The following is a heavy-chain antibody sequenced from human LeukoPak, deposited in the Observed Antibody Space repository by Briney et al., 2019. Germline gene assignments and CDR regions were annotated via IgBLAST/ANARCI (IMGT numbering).Heavy chain of an antibody. J-gene: IGHJ4*02. V-gene: IGHV3-74*01. D-gene: IGHD6-13*01. CDR1: GFTFSNYW. Sequence: GGSLTLSCAVSGFTFSNYWMHWVRHAPGKGLVWVSRINNEESSITYADSVKGRFTISRDNAKNTLYLQMNSRRVEDTAVYYCARGYSSNYRVDYWGQGTLVTVSS. CDR3: ARGYSSNYRVDY. CDR2: INNEESSI.